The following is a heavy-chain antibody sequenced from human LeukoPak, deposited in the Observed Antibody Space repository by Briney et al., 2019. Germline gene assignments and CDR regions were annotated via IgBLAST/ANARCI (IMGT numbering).Heavy chain of an antibody. Sequence: GGSLRLSCAASGFTFSSYSMNWVRQAPGKGLEWVSSISSSSSYICYADSVKGRFTISRDNAKNSLYLQMNSLRAEDTAVYYCARDGSGYANFDYWGQGTLVTVSS. CDR3: ARDGSGYANFDY. CDR2: ISSSSSYI. D-gene: IGHD5-12*01. V-gene: IGHV3-21*01. J-gene: IGHJ4*02. CDR1: GFTFSSYS.